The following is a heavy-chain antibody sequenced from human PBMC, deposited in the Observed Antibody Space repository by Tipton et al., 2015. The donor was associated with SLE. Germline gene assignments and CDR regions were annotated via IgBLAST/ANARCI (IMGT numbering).Heavy chain of an antibody. CDR1: GYSISSGNY. Sequence: TLSLTCAVSGYSISSGNYWGWIRQPPGKGLEWIGYIYYSGSTNYNPSLKSRVTISVDTSKNQFSLKLSSVTAADTAVYYCASGRYYYGMDVWGQGTTVTVSS. CDR2: IYYSGST. CDR3: ASGRYYYGMDV. V-gene: IGHV4-61*01. D-gene: IGHD1-26*01. J-gene: IGHJ6*02.